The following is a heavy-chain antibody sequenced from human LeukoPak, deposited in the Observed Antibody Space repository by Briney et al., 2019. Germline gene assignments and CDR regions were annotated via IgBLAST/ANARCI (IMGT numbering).Heavy chain of an antibody. V-gene: IGHV4-4*07. CDR2: IYTSGST. Sequence: SETLSLTCTVSGGSISSYYWSWIRQPAGKGLEWIGRIYTSGSTNYNPSLKSRVTISVDTSKNQFSLKLSSVTAADTAVYYCARDPDTAMGDNWFDPWGQGTLVTVSP. CDR3: ARDPDTAMGDNWFDP. D-gene: IGHD5-18*01. CDR1: GGSISSYY. J-gene: IGHJ5*02.